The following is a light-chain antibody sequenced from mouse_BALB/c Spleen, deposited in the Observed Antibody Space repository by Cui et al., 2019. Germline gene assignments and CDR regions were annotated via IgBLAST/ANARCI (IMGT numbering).Light chain of an antibody. Sequence: ETTVTPSPPSLSMAIGEKVPIRCITSTDIDDDMNWDQQKPGEPPKPLISEGYTLRPGAPSRFSSSGYGTDFVFTMENMLSEDVADYYCLQSDNLPYTFGGGTKLEIK. CDR1: TDIDDD. CDR3: LQSDNLPYT. J-gene: IGKJ2*01. V-gene: IGKV17-121*01. CDR2: EGY.